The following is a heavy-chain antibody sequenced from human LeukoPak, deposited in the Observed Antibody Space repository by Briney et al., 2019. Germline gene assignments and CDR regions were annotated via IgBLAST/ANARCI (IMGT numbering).Heavy chain of an antibody. V-gene: IGHV1-18*01. CDR2: ISAYNGNT. Sequence: ASVKVSRKASGYTFTSYGISWVRQAPGQGLEWMGWISAYNGNTNYAQKLQGRVTMTTDTSTSTAYMELRSLRSDDTAVYYCARVRTGTTLVYYYYGMDVWGQGTTVTVSS. CDR3: ARVRTGTTLVYYYYGMDV. CDR1: GYTFTSYG. D-gene: IGHD1-7*01. J-gene: IGHJ6*02.